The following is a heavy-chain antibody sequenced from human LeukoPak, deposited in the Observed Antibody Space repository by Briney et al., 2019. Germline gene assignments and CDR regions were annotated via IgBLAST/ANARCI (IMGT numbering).Heavy chain of an antibody. CDR2: LSGTGNTA. V-gene: IGHV3-23*01. Sequence: GGSLRLSCAASGFTFTDYAMSWVRQAPGRGLEWVSTLSGTGNTAYYADSVKGRFTISRDNSKNTLFLQMNSLGDEDTAVYYCAKDSSAWSQCVDYWGQGTLVTVSS. CDR1: GFTFTDYA. CDR3: AKDSSAWSQCVDY. D-gene: IGHD6-19*01. J-gene: IGHJ4*02.